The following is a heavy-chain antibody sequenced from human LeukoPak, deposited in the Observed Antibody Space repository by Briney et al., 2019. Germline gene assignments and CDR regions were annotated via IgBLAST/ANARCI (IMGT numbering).Heavy chain of an antibody. CDR3: AGAGMTKFDP. V-gene: IGHV4-39*07. Sequence: SETLSLTCTVSGGSISSSSYYWGWIRQPPGKGLEWIGSIYYSGSTYYNPSLKSRVTISVDTSKNQFSLKLSSVTAADTAVYYCAGAGMTKFDPWGQGTLVTVSS. J-gene: IGHJ5*02. CDR2: IYYSGST. D-gene: IGHD1-14*01. CDR1: GGSISSSSYY.